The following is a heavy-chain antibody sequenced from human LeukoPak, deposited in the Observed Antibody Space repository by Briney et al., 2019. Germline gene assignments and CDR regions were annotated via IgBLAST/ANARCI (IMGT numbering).Heavy chain of an antibody. CDR2: ISYDGGTK. CDR3: ARDFEAAPYNFDY. J-gene: IGHJ4*02. V-gene: IGHV3-30*04. D-gene: IGHD6-13*01. Sequence: GRSLRLSCGASGFSFSTYAMHWVRQAPGKGLEWVAVISYDGGTKYYADSVKGRFSISRDNSKNTLYLQMNSLRPEDTAVYYCARDFEAAPYNFDYWGQGSRVTVSS. CDR1: GFSFSTYA.